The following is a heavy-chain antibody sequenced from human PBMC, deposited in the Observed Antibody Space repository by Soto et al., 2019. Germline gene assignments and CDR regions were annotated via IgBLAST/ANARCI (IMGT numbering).Heavy chain of an antibody. V-gene: IGHV4-59*01. D-gene: IGHD6-13*01. J-gene: IGHJ2*01. CDR1: GGSISHYD. CDR2: IYYSGSA. CDR3: ARGGSSWSGAWYFDL. Sequence: QVQLQESGPGLVKPSETLSLTCTVSGGSISHYDWSWIRQPPGKGLEWIGYIYYSGSANYNPSLKSRVIISVDTSKNQFSLKLSSVTAADTAVYFCARGGSSWSGAWYFDLWGRGTLVTVSS.